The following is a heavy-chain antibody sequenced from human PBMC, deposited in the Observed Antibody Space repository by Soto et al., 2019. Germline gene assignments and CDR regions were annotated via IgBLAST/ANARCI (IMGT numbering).Heavy chain of an antibody. V-gene: IGHV3-30-3*02. Sequence: QVQLAESGGGVVQPGRSLRLSCAASGITFSSHAMHWVRQAPGKGLEWVAVISYDGSNKDYADSVKGRFTISRDNSKNTLYLQMNSLRAEDTAVYYCAKSWSRITGTTPWIDYWGQGTLVTVSS. J-gene: IGHJ4*02. CDR3: AKSWSRITGTTPWIDY. D-gene: IGHD1-7*01. CDR1: GITFSSHA. CDR2: ISYDGSNK.